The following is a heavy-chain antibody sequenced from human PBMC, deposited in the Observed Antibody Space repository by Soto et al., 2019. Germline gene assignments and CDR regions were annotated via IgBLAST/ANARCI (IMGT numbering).Heavy chain of an antibody. CDR1: GGTFSSYA. CDR2: IIPIFGTA. CDR3: ARGFRDAIVVVPAASHDAFDI. V-gene: IGHV1-69*01. J-gene: IGHJ3*02. D-gene: IGHD2-2*01. Sequence: QVQLVQSGAEVKKPGSSVKVSCKASGGTFSSYAISWVRQAPGQGLEWMGGIIPIFGTANYAQKFQGRVTITADESTSTAYMELSSLRSEDTAVYYCARGFRDAIVVVPAASHDAFDIWGQGTMVTVSS.